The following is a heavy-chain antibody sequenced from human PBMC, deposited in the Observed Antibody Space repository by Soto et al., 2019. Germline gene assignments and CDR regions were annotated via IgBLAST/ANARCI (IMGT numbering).Heavy chain of an antibody. CDR1: GYTFTGYY. J-gene: IGHJ5*02. D-gene: IGHD3-22*01. Sequence: GASVKVSCKASGYTFTGYYMHWVRQAPGQGLEWMGWINPNSGGTNYARKFQGRVTMTRDTSISTAYMELSRLRSDDTAVYYCARAWGGSTYYYDSSGLHHWGPGPLVTVSS. CDR2: INPNSGGT. V-gene: IGHV1-2*02. CDR3: ARAWGGSTYYYDSSGLHH.